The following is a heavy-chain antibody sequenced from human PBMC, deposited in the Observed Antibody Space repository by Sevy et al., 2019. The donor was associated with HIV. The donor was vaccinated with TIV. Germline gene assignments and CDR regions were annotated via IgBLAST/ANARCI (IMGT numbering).Heavy chain of an antibody. CDR3: AGSRYSSRLGY. CDR2: TNSDGSST. V-gene: IGHV3-74*01. Sequence: GGSLRLSCAASGFTFSSYWMHWVRQGLGKGLVWVSRTNSDGSSTSYADSVKGRFTVSRDNAKNTLYLQMNSLRVEDTAVYYCAGSRYSSRLGYWGQGTLVTVSS. J-gene: IGHJ4*02. D-gene: IGHD6-19*01. CDR1: GFTFSSYW.